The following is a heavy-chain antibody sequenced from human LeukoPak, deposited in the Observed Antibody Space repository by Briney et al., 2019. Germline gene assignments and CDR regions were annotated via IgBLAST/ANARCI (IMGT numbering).Heavy chain of an antibody. D-gene: IGHD2-21*01. J-gene: IGHJ3*02. CDR1: GFYFNSYN. V-gene: IGHV3-21*04. CDR3: VRLDVVVISATSQGTFDI. Sequence: PGGSLRLSCAASGFYFNSYNMNWVRQAPGKGLEWVSSISSSSRYINYADSVKGRFTISRDNAENSLYLQMNSLRAEDTAVYYCVRLDVVVISATSQGTFDIWGQGTMVTVSS. CDR2: ISSSSRYI.